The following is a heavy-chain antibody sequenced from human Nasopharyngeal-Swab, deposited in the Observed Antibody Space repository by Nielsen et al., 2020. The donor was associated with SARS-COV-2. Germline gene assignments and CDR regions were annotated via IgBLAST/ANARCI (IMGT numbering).Heavy chain of an antibody. Sequence: GESLKISCVASGFTFRNYNINWVRQAPGRGLEWVSYISTSSSTIHYADSVKGRFTISRDNAKDSLYLQMSSLRAEDTAFYYCARATDTSTYGLYYWGQGTLVTVFS. CDR2: ISTSSSTI. CDR3: ARATDTSTYGLYY. D-gene: IGHD3-10*01. J-gene: IGHJ4*02. CDR1: GFTFRNYN. V-gene: IGHV3-48*04.